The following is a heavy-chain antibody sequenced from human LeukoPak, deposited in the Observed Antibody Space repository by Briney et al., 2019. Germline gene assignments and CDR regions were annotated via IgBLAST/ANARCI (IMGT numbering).Heavy chain of an antibody. CDR2: IYHSEST. D-gene: IGHD2/OR15-2a*01. CDR1: GGSISSGGYS. Sequence: PSQTLSLTCAVSGGSISSGGYSWSWIRQPPGKGLEWIGSIYHSESTYYNPSLKSRVTISVDRSKNLFSLKLTSVTAADTAVYYCAKFLRRTIPGSPNWFDPWGQGTLVTVSS. J-gene: IGHJ5*02. CDR3: AKFLRRTIPGSPNWFDP. V-gene: IGHV4-30-2*01.